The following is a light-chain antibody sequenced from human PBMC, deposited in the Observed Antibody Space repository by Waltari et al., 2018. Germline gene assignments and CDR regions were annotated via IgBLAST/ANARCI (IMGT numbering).Light chain of an antibody. J-gene: IGLJ1*01. Sequence: QSALTQPASSTGPPGHSITLSCPGPRRYVGGYNYVSWYQQHPGKAPKLMIYEVSNRPSGVSNRFYGSKSGNTASLTISGLQAEDEADYYCSSYTSSSTPVFGTGTKVTVL. V-gene: IGLV2-14*01. CDR1: RRYVGGYNY. CDR2: EVS. CDR3: SSYTSSSTPV.